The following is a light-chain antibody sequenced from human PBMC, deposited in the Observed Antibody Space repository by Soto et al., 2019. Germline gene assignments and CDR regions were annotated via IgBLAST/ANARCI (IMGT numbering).Light chain of an antibody. V-gene: IGKV3-20*01. J-gene: IGKJ1*01. CDR3: QQYGSSPRT. Sequence: EIVLTQSPGTLSLSPGERATLSCRAIQSVSSSYLAWYQQKPGQAPRLLIYGASSRATGIPDRFSGSGSGTDFTFTISRLEPEDFAVYYCQQYGSSPRTFGQGTKVDIK. CDR1: QSVSSSY. CDR2: GAS.